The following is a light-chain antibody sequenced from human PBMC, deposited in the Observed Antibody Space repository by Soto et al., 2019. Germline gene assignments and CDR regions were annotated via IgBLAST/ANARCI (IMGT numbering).Light chain of an antibody. CDR1: SGHTTYA. CDR3: QTWGTGPLV. V-gene: IGLV4-69*01. J-gene: IGLJ2*01. CDR2: LNSDGSH. Sequence: QSVLTQSPSASASLGASVKLTCTLSSGHTTYAIEWHQQQPEKGPRYLMNLNSDGSHSKGDGIPDRFSGSSSGAERYLTISSLQSEDEADYYCQTWGTGPLVFGGGTKLTVL.